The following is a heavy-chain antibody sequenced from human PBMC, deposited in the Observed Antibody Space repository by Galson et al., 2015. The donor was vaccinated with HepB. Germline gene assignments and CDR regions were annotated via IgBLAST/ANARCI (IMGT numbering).Heavy chain of an antibody. V-gene: IGHV5-51*03. J-gene: IGHJ6*03. Sequence: QSGAEVKKPGESLKISCQGSGYNFTNHWIGWVRQMPGKGLEWVGVIYPGDSDTRYSPSFQGQVTISADRSISTVYLQWSSLQASDTAIYYCARRDHYCSGGSCFSLGMDVWGKGTTVTVSS. CDR2: IYPGDSDT. D-gene: IGHD2-15*01. CDR1: GYNFTNHW. CDR3: ARRDHYCSGGSCFSLGMDV.